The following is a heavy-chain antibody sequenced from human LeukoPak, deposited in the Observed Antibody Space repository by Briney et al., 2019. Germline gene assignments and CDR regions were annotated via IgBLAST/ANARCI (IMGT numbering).Heavy chain of an antibody. CDR3: ARVSSSWWKFDP. CDR2: IYYSGST. CDR1: GFTFSSYW. Sequence: GSLRLSCAASGFTFSSYWMSWVRQAPGKGLEWIGSIYYSGSTYYNPSLKSRVTISVDTSKNQFSLKLSSVTAADTAVYYCARVSSSWWKFDPWGQGTLVTVSS. V-gene: IGHV4-39*07. J-gene: IGHJ5*02. D-gene: IGHD6-13*01.